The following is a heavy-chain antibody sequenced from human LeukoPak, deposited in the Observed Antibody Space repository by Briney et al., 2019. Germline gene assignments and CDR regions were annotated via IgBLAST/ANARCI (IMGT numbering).Heavy chain of an antibody. CDR2: IKSNIDGGAS. Sequence: GGSLTLSCTTSGFSFPHAWMNWFRQAPGKGLEWVGRIKSNIDGGASDFGAPVKGRFSMSRDDSRSTLYLHMSALQIEDTAIYSCMSDPLTRGGVEPWGQGTLVTVSS. CDR1: GFSFPHAW. D-gene: IGHD3-16*01. V-gene: IGHV3-15*01. J-gene: IGHJ1*01. CDR3: MSDPLTRGGVEP.